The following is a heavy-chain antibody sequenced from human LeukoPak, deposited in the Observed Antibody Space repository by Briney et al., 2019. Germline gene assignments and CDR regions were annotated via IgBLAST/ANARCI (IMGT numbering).Heavy chain of an antibody. Sequence: RPGGSLRLSCAASGFTFDDYGMSWVRQAPGKGLEWVSGINWNGGSTGYADSVKGRFTISSNKAKNSLYLQMNSLRADDTALYYCARAGHFTYYDFWVIWGQGTMVTVSS. CDR2: INWNGGST. CDR3: ARAGHFTYYDFWVI. CDR1: GFTFDDYG. D-gene: IGHD3-3*01. J-gene: IGHJ3*02. V-gene: IGHV3-20*04.